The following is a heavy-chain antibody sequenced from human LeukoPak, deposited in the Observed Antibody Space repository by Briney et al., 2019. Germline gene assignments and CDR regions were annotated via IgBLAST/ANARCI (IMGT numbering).Heavy chain of an antibody. D-gene: IGHD6-13*01. V-gene: IGHV3-23*01. CDR2: ISGSGGST. CDR3: AKLSSSSWFRYYFFDS. Sequence: GVSLRLSCAASGFTFSSYAMTWVRQAPGEGVEWVSAISGSGGSTYYTDSVKGRFTISRDNSKNTLYLQMNSLRAEDTAVYYCAKLSSSSWFRYYFFDSWGQGTLVTVSS. CDR1: GFTFSSYA. J-gene: IGHJ4*02.